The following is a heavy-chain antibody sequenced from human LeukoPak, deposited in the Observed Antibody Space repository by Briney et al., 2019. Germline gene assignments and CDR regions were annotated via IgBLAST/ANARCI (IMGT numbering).Heavy chain of an antibody. V-gene: IGHV3-33*08. Sequence: QTGGSLRLSCAASGFTFSTYWMSWVRQAPGKGLEWVAIIWYDGSNEYYADSVKGRFTISRDNSKNTLYLQMNSLRAEDTAVYYCARALWPYYFDYWGQGTLVTVSS. D-gene: IGHD2-21*01. CDR2: IWYDGSNE. J-gene: IGHJ4*02. CDR3: ARALWPYYFDY. CDR1: GFTFSTYW.